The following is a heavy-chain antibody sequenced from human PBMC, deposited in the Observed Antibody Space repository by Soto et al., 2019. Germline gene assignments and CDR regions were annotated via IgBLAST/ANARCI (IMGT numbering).Heavy chain of an antibody. J-gene: IGHJ6*03. V-gene: IGHV3-11*01. Sequence: GGSLRLSCAASGFTFSDYYMSWIRQAPGKGLEWVSYISSSGSTIYYADSVKGRFTISRDNAKNSLYLQMNSLRAEDTAVYYCARGRSNYYGSGSYRPLYYYYYMDVWGKGTTVTVSS. CDR3: ARGRSNYYGSGSYRPLYYYYYMDV. CDR1: GFTFSDYY. CDR2: ISSSGSTI. D-gene: IGHD3-10*01.